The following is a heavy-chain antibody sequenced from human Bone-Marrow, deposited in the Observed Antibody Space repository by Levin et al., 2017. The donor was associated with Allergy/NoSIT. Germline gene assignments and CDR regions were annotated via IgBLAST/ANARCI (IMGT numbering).Heavy chain of an antibody. V-gene: IGHV3-49*03. D-gene: IGHD2-15*01. CDR2: IRSKAYGETT. CDR1: GFASGDYA. CDR3: ANLGYCSGVSCYPFDF. Sequence: RSGGSLRLSCTSSGFASGDYAMSWFRQAPGKGLEWVGFIRSKAYGETTEYAASVQGRVTISRDDSKSIAYLQMKSLKTEDTAVYFCANLGYCSGVSCYPFDFWGQGTLVTVSS. J-gene: IGHJ4*02.